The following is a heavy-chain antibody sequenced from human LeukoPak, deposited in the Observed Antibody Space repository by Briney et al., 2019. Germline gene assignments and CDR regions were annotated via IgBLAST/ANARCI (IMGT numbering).Heavy chain of an antibody. Sequence: GGSLRLSCAASGFTFSSYAMSWVRQAPGKGLEWVSAINNSGGSTYYADSVKGRFTISRDNSKNTLYLRMNTLRAEDTAVYYCAKVRSVGELLGFDYWGQGTLVTVSS. V-gene: IGHV3-23*01. CDR1: GFTFSSYA. CDR2: INNSGGST. D-gene: IGHD1-26*01. J-gene: IGHJ4*02. CDR3: AKVRSVGELLGFDY.